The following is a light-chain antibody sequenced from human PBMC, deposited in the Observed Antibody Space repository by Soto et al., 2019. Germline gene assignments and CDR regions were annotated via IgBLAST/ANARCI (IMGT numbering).Light chain of an antibody. CDR2: EVS. J-gene: IGLJ2*01. CDR1: SSDVGGWPH. CDR3: SSYTSRSTPV. Sequence: QSVLTQPASVSASPGQSITISCAGTSSDVGGWPHVSWYQQHPGKAPKLVIYEVSNRPSGVSNRFSGSKSGNTASLTISELQAEDEADYYCSSYTSRSTPVFGGGTKLTVL. V-gene: IGLV2-14*01.